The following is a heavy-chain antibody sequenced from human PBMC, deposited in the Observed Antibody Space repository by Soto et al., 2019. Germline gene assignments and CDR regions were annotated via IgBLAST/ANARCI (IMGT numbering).Heavy chain of an antibody. D-gene: IGHD3-3*01. CDR2: ISYAVSNK. V-gene: IGHV3-30-3*01. CDR1: GFTFSSYA. J-gene: IGHJ6*02. CDR3: ARDHITIFGVVSKQYGMDV. Sequence: PGGSLRLSCAASGFTFSSYAMHWVRQAPGKGLEWVAVISYAVSNKYYADSVKGRFTISRDNSKNTLYLQMNSLRAEDTAVYYCARDHITIFGVVSKQYGMDVWGQGTTVTVSS.